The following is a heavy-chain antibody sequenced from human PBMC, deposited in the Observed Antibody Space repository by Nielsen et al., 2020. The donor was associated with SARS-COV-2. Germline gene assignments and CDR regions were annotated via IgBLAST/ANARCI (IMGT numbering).Heavy chain of an antibody. D-gene: IGHD4-17*01. CDR3: AKDNTYGENWYFDL. J-gene: IGHJ2*01. CDR1: GFTFDDYA. V-gene: IGHV3-9*01. Sequence: SLKISCAASGFTFDDYAMHLVRQAPGKGLEWVSGISWNSGSIGYADSVKGRFTISRDNAKNSLYLQMHSLRAEDTALYYCAKDNTYGENWYFDLWGRGTLVTVSS. CDR2: ISWNSGSI.